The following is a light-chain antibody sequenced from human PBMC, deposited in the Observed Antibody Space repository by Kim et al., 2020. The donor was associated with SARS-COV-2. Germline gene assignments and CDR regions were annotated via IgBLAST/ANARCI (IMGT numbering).Light chain of an antibody. Sequence: GKTETHSCTRRSGDIASNYVKWYQQRPGSAPPTVIYRDDQRPSGVPDRFSGSIDSSSNSASLTISGLKTEDEADYYCQSYDSSNQVFGGGTQLTVL. CDR3: QSYDSSNQV. CDR2: RDD. CDR1: SGDIASNY. J-gene: IGLJ3*02. V-gene: IGLV6-57*03.